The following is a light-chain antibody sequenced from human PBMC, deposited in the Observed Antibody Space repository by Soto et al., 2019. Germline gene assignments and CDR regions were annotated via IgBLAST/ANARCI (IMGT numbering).Light chain of an antibody. CDR2: GAS. CDR1: QSVSSSY. Sequence: EIVLTQSPGALSLSPGERATLSCRASQSVSSSYLAWYQQKPGQAPRLLIYGASSRATGIPDRFSGSGSGTDFTLTINSLQPEDVATYYCQKCKVAPFTFGGGTKVDIK. J-gene: IGKJ4*01. V-gene: IGKV3-20*01. CDR3: QKCKVAPFT.